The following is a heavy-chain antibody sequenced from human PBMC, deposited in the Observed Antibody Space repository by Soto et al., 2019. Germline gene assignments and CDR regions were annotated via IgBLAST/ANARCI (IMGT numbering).Heavy chain of an antibody. CDR3: ARAGWGSGNLPLNYYYYGMDV. J-gene: IGHJ6*02. D-gene: IGHD3-10*01. V-gene: IGHV1-69*06. CDR1: GGTFSSYA. CDR2: IIPIFGTA. Sequence: SVKVSCKASGGTFSSYATSWVRQAPGQGLEWMGGIIPIFGTANYAQKFQGRVTITADKSTSTAYMELSSLRSEDTAVYYCARAGWGSGNLPLNYYYYGMDVWGQGTTVTVSS.